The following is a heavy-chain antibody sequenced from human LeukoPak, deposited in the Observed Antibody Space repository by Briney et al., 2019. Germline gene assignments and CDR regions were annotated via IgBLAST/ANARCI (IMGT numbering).Heavy chain of an antibody. CDR1: GYTFTGYY. Sequence: ASVKVSCKASGYTFTGYYMHWVRQAPGQGLEWMGWINPNSGGTNYAQNFQGRVTMTRDTSTTTVYMELSSLKSDDTAVYHCARGNNYGSGSLFYGWGQGTLVTVPS. V-gene: IGHV1-2*02. D-gene: IGHD3-10*01. CDR3: ARGNNYGSGSLFYG. J-gene: IGHJ4*02. CDR2: INPNSGGT.